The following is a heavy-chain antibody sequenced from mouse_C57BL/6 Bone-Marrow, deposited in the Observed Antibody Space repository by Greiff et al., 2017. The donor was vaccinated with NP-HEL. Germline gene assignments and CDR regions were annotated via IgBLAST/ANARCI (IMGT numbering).Heavy chain of an antibody. CDR1: GFNIKDDY. Sequence: EVQLQQSGAELVRPGASVKLSCTASGFNIKDDYMHWVKQRPEQGLEWIGWIDPENGDTEYASKFQGKATITADTSSNTAYLQLSSLTSEDTAVYYCTTRLPCAYWGQGTLVTVSA. CDR2: IDPENGDT. J-gene: IGHJ3*01. D-gene: IGHD3-2*02. V-gene: IGHV14-4*01. CDR3: TTRLPCAY.